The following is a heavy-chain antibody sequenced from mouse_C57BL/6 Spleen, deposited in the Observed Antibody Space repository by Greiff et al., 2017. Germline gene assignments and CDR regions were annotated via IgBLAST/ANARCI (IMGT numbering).Heavy chain of an antibody. V-gene: IGHV1-55*01. CDR1: GYTFTSYW. D-gene: IGHD1-1*01. CDR2: IYPGSGST. J-gene: IGHJ2*01. Sequence: QVQLQQPGAELVKPGASVKMSCKASGYTFTSYWITWVKQRPGQGLEWIGDIYPGSGSTNYNEKFKSKATLTVDTSSRTAYMQLSSLTSEDSAVYYCARGEEYYGSVYFDYWGQGTTLTVSS. CDR3: ARGEEYYGSVYFDY.